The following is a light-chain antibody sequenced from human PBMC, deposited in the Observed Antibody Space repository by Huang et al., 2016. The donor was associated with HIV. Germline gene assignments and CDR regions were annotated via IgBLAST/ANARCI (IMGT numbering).Light chain of an antibody. CDR3: MQGVQSPRLT. CDR1: QSLLRNNGYIY. V-gene: IGKV2-28*01. Sequence: DIVMTQSPLFLSVTPGEPASISCNSSQSLLRNNGYIYLDWYLQKPGQSPQLLIYLASTRASGVPDRFRASGSGTDFTLTISRVETEDVGTYYCMQGVQSPRLTFGGGTNVEIK. CDR2: LAS. J-gene: IGKJ4*01.